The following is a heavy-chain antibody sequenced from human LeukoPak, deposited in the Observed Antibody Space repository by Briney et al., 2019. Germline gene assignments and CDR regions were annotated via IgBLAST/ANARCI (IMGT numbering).Heavy chain of an antibody. D-gene: IGHD3-22*01. V-gene: IGHV1-2*02. CDR1: GYTFTNYG. CDR3: AGLAFDSSGYYYGGDY. CDR2: ITTHNGDT. Sequence: GASVKVSCKASGYTFTNYGITWVRQAPGQGLEWMGWITTHNGDTNYAQKFQGRVTMTRDTSISTAYMELSRLRSDDTAVYYCAGLAFDSSGYYYGGDYWGQGTLVTVSS. J-gene: IGHJ4*02.